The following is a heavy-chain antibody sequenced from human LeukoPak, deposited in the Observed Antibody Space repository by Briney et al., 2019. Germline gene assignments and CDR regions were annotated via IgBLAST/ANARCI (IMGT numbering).Heavy chain of an antibody. CDR2: ISGSGGST. CDR1: GFTFSSYA. CDR3: AKGSSGLLYDYYYGMDV. J-gene: IGHJ6*02. D-gene: IGHD3-3*01. V-gene: IGHV3-23*01. Sequence: PGGSLRLSCAASGFTFSSYAMSWARQAPGKGLEWVSAISGSGGSTYYADSVKGRFTISRDNSKNTLYLQMNSLRAEDTAVYYCAKGSSGLLYDYYYGMDVWGQGTTVTVSS.